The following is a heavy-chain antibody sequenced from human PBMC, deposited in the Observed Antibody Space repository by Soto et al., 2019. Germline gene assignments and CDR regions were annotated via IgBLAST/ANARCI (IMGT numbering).Heavy chain of an antibody. J-gene: IGHJ5*02. D-gene: IGHD3-22*01. CDR1: GFTFSSYG. V-gene: IGHV3-33*05. CDR2: ISYDGSNK. CDR3: ARDGRYYDSSGYYGGSWFDP. Sequence: GGSLRLSCAASGFTFSSYGMHWVRQAPGKGLEWVAVISYDGSNKYYADSVKGRFTISRDNSKNTLYLQMNSLRAEDTAVYYCARDGRYYDSSGYYGGSWFDPWGQGTLVTVSS.